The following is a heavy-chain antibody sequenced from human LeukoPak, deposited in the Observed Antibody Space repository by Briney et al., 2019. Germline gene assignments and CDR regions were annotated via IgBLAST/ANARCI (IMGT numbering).Heavy chain of an antibody. CDR1: GGSISTSNYY. Sequence: SETLSLTCTVSGGSISTSNYYWGWIRQPPGKGLEWIGNIFYSGSTYYSPSLRSRVTISLDTSRNQFSLKLSSVTAADTAVYYCALGDYYFDYWGQGTLVTVSS. D-gene: IGHD4-17*01. J-gene: IGHJ4*02. V-gene: IGHV4-39*07. CDR3: ALGDYYFDY. CDR2: IFYSGST.